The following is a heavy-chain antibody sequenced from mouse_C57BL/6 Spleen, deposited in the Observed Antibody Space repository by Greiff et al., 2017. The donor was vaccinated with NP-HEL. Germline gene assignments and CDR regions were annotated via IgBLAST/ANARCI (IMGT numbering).Heavy chain of an antibody. V-gene: IGHV1-52*01. CDR3: AGGNYDWYFDV. J-gene: IGHJ1*03. D-gene: IGHD1-1*01. CDR2: IDPSDSET. CDR1: GYTFTSYW. Sequence: VQLQQPGAELVRPGSSVKLSCKASGYTFTSYWMHWVKQRPIQGLEWIGNIDPSDSETHYNQKFKDKATLTVDKSSSTAYMQLSSLTSEDSAVYYCAGGNYDWYFDVWGTGTTVTVSS.